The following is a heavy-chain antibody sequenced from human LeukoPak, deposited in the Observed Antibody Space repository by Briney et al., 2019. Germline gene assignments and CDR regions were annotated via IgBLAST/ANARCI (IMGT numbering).Heavy chain of an antibody. CDR1: GFTFSSYS. D-gene: IGHD3-9*01. Sequence: GGSLRLSCAASGFTFSSYSMNWVRQAPGEGLEWVSSISSSSSYIYYADSVKGRFTISRDNAKNSLYLQMNSLRAEDTAVYYCARERDILTGYFDYWGQGTLVTVSS. V-gene: IGHV3-21*01. CDR2: ISSSSSYI. J-gene: IGHJ4*02. CDR3: ARERDILTGYFDY.